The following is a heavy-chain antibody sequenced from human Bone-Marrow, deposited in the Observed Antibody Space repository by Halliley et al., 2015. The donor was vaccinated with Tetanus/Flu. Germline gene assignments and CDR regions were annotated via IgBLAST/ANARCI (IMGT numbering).Heavy chain of an antibody. Sequence: SLGQMFQGRLTMTADTSTSTIYMELSSLTSEDTAVYYCARAGGTNYFDYWGQGTLVSVSS. CDR3: ARAGGTNYFDY. V-gene: IGHV1-46*01. D-gene: IGHD1-26*01. J-gene: IGHJ4*02.